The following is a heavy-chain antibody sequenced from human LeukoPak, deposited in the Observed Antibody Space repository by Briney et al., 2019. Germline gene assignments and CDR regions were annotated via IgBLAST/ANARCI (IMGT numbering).Heavy chain of an antibody. CDR3: AKDLASYYYGSGSYPDY. Sequence: GRSLRLSCAASGFTFSSYGMHWVRQAPGKGLEWVAVISYDGSNKYYADSVKGRFTISRDNSKNTLYLQMNSLRAEDTAVYYSAKDLASYYYGSGSYPDYWGQGTLVTVSS. V-gene: IGHV3-30*18. J-gene: IGHJ4*02. CDR1: GFTFSSYG. CDR2: ISYDGSNK. D-gene: IGHD3-10*01.